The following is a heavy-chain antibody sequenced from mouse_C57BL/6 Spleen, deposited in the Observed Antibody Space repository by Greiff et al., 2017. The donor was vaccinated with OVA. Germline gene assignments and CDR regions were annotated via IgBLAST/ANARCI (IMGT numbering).Heavy chain of an antibody. CDR2: IWSGGST. CDR3: ARTPYDFYAMDY. J-gene: IGHJ4*01. Sequence: QVQLQQSGPGLVQPSQSLSITCTVSGFSLTSYGVHWVRQSPGKGLEWLGVIWSGGSTDYNAAFISRLSISKDNSKSQVFFKMNSLQADDTAIDYCARTPYDFYAMDYWGQGTSVTVSS. V-gene: IGHV2-2*01. CDR1: GFSLTSYG. D-gene: IGHD6-5*01.